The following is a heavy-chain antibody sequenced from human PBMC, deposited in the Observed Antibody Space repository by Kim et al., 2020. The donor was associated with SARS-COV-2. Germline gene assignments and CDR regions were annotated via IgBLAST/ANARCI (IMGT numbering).Heavy chain of an antibody. Sequence: SQTLSLTCAVYGGSFSGYYWSWIRQPPGKGLEWIGEINHSGSTNYNPSLKSRVTISVDTSKNQFSLKLSSVTAADTAVYYCARGVAYCGGDCYSVWFDPWGQGTLVTVSS. CDR3: ARGVAYCGGDCYSVWFDP. D-gene: IGHD2-21*02. J-gene: IGHJ5*02. CDR1: GGSFSGYY. CDR2: INHSGST. V-gene: IGHV4-34*01.